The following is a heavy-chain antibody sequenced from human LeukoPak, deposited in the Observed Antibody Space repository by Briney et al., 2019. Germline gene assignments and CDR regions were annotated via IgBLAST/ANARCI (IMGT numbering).Heavy chain of an antibody. D-gene: IGHD3-22*01. CDR3: ARRSAHYYDSSGYYYALNYYYMDV. V-gene: IGHV4-34*01. CDR1: GGSFSGYY. Sequence: SETLSLTCAVYGGSFSGYYWSWIRQPPGKGLEWIGEINHSGSTNYNPSLKSRVTISVDTSKNQFSLKLSSVAAADTAVYYCARRSAHYYDSSGYYYALNYYYMDVWGKGTRSPSP. J-gene: IGHJ6*03. CDR2: INHSGST.